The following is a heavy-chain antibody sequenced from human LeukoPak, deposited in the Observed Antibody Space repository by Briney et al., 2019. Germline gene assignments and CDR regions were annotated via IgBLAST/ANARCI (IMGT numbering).Heavy chain of an antibody. D-gene: IGHD5-24*01. Sequence: GGSLRLSCAASGFTISSHWMTWVRQAPGKGLEWVANIKQDGSKKSYVDSVKGRFTISRDNAKNSLYLQMNSLRAEDTAIYYCTRVGYIDEGIDYWGQGTLVTVSS. J-gene: IGHJ4*02. V-gene: IGHV3-7*04. CDR3: TRVGYIDEGIDY. CDR2: IKQDGSKK. CDR1: GFTISSHW.